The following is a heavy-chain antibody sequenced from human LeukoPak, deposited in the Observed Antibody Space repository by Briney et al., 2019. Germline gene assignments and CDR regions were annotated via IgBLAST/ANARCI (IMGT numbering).Heavy chain of an antibody. CDR3: ARCDSSGLRGAFDI. Sequence: SQTLSPTCTVSGGSISSGSYYWSWIRQPAGKGLEWIGRIYTSGSTNYNPSLKSRVTISVDTSKNQFSLKLSSVTAADTAVYYCARCDSSGLRGAFDIWGQGTMVTVSS. V-gene: IGHV4-61*02. J-gene: IGHJ3*02. D-gene: IGHD3-22*01. CDR1: GGSISSGSYY. CDR2: IYTSGST.